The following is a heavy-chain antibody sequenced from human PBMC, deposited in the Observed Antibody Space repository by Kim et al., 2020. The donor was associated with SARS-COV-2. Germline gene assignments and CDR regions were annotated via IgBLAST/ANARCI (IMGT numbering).Heavy chain of an antibody. CDR3: ARDQAGATKFGYYYYGMDV. V-gene: IGHV4-39*07. CDR2: IYYSGGT. D-gene: IGHD1-26*01. Sequence: SETLSLTCTVSGGSIISSSYYWAWIRQPPGKGLEWIASIYYSGGTYYNPSLKSRATISVHTSENRFSLSLSPVTAADTAVYYCARDQAGATKFGYYYYGMDVWGQGTTVTVSS. CDR1: GGSIISSSYY. J-gene: IGHJ6*02.